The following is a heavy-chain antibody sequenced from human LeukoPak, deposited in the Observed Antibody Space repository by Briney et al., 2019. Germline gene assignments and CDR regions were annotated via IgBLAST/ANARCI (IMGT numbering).Heavy chain of an antibody. CDR2: IYHSGST. V-gene: IGHV4-30-2*01. J-gene: IGHJ4*02. CDR3: ARRAEYTYGYDY. D-gene: IGHD5-18*01. CDR1: GGSISSGGYS. Sequence: SETLSLTCAVSGGSISSGGYSWSWIRQPPGKGLEWIGYIYHSGSTYYNPSLKSRVTISVDRSKNQFSLKLSSVTAADTAVYYCARRAEYTYGYDYWGQGTLVTVSS.